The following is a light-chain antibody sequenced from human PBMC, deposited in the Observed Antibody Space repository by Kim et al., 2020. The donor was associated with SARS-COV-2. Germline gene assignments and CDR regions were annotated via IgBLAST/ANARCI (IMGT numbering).Light chain of an antibody. Sequence: GQSLPLSCTGTSNGVGGYNYVSWYQQHPGKAHKLMIYDVSKRPSGVPDRFSGSKSGNTASLTVSGLQAEDEADYYCSSYAGSKNYVFGTGTKVTVL. J-gene: IGLJ1*01. V-gene: IGLV2-8*01. CDR3: SSYAGSKNYV. CDR1: SNGVGGYNY. CDR2: DVS.